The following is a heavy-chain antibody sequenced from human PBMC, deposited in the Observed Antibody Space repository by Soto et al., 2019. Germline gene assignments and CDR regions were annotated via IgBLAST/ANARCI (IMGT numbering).Heavy chain of an antibody. CDR2: IYHSGST. V-gene: IGHV4-4*02. D-gene: IGHD5-12*01. CDR3: ARGKVATNTYRHYYGMDV. J-gene: IGHJ6*02. Sequence: SETLSLTCAVSGGSISSSNWWSWVRQPPGKGLEWIGEIYHSGSTNYNPSLKSRVTISVDKSKNQFSLKLSSVTAADTAVYYCARGKVATNTYRHYYGMDVWGHGTTVTVSS. CDR1: GGSISSSNW.